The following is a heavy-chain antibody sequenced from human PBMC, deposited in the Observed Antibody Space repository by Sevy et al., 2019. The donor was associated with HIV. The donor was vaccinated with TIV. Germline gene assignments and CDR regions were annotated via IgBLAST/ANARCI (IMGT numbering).Heavy chain of an antibody. Sequence: ASVKVSCKASGGTFSSYAITWVRQAPGQGLEWMGGIIPIFGTPNYAQRFQGRLTITADESTSTAYMELSSLTSGDTAVYFCARDRDSTTWYTGGAFDSWGQGTLVTVSS. CDR3: ARDRDSTTWYTGGAFDS. CDR1: GGTFSSYA. CDR2: IIPIFGTP. J-gene: IGHJ4*02. V-gene: IGHV1-69*13. D-gene: IGHD6-13*01.